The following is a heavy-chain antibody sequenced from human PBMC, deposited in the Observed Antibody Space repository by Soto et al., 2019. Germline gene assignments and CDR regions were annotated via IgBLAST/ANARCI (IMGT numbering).Heavy chain of an antibody. CDR2: MNPNSGNT. D-gene: IGHD3-22*01. CDR3: ARRWKSWQGYYDSSGYPIYWYFDL. Sequence: QVQLVQSGAEVKKPGASVKVSCKASGYTFTSYDINWVRQATGQGLEWMGWMNPNSGNTGYAQKFQGRVTMTRNTSISTAYMELSSLRSEDTAVYYCARRWKSWQGYYDSSGYPIYWYFDLWGRGTLVTVSS. CDR1: GYTFTSYD. V-gene: IGHV1-8*01. J-gene: IGHJ2*01.